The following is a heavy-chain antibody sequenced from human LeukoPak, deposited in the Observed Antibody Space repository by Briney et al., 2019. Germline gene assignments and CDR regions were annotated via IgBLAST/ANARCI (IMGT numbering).Heavy chain of an antibody. V-gene: IGHV3-23*01. CDR2: ISGSGGST. Sequence: SGGSLRLSCAASGFTFSSYAMSWVRQAPGKGLEWVSAISGSGGSTYYADSVKGRFTISRDNSKNTLYLQMNSLRAEDTAVYYRAKDSYDILTGNNWFDPWGQGTLVTVSS. J-gene: IGHJ5*02. D-gene: IGHD3-9*01. CDR3: AKDSYDILTGNNWFDP. CDR1: GFTFSSYA.